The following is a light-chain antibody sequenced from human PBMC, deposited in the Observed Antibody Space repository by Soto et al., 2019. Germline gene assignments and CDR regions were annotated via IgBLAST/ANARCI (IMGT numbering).Light chain of an antibody. CDR3: QEYNKWSYT. CDR1: QSISSK. CDR2: GAS. V-gene: IGKV3-15*01. J-gene: IGKJ2*01. Sequence: EIVMTQAPATLSVSPGERATLSCRASQSISSKLAWYQQKPGQAPRLLIYGASTRATGIPARFSGSGSGREFTFTVSSLQSEDFATSCCQEYNKWSYTLGQGTKLE.